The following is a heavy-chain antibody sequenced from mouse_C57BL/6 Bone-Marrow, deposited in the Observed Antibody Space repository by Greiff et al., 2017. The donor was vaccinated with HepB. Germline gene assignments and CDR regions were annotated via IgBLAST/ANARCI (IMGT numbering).Heavy chain of an antibody. Sequence: QVQLKESGPGLVQPSQSLSITCTVSGFSLTSYGVHWVRQPPGKGLEWLGVIWSGGSTDYNAAFISRLSISKDNSTSQVFFKMNSLQADDTAIYYCAKNWGDYGYAMDYWGQGTSVTVSS. J-gene: IGHJ4*01. CDR3: AKNWGDYGYAMDY. V-gene: IGHV2-4*01. CDR2: IWSGGST. D-gene: IGHD2-4*01. CDR1: GFSLTSYG.